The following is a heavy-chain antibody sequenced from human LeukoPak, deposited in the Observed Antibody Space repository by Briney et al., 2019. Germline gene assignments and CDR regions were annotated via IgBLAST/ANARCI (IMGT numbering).Heavy chain of an antibody. V-gene: IGHV3-23*01. J-gene: IGHJ6*02. D-gene: IGHD6-13*01. Sequence: PGGSLRLSCAASGFTFSSYAMSWVRQAPGKGLEWVSAISGSGGSTYYADSVKGRFTISRDNSKNTLYLQMNSLRAEDTAVYYCANLAAAGTQYYGMDVWGQGTTVTVSS. CDR2: ISGSGGST. CDR3: ANLAAAGTQYYGMDV. CDR1: GFTFSSYA.